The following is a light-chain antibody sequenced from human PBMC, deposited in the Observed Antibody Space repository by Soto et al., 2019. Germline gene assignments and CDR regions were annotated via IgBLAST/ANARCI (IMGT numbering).Light chain of an antibody. Sequence: DIQMTQSPSSLSASVGDRVAITCRASQGISHNLSWYQQKRGKAPKLLIYAALYLESGVPSRFSGSVSGTDFTLTISNLHPEDFATYYCQQSYSTPYSFGQGTKVEIK. CDR1: QGISHN. V-gene: IGKV1-39*01. J-gene: IGKJ2*03. CDR3: QQSYSTPYS. CDR2: AAL.